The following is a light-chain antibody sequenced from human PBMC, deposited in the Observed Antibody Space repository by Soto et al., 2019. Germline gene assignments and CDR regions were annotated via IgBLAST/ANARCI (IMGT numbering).Light chain of an antibody. CDR2: DAS. J-gene: IGKJ1*01. CDR1: HNIERW. CDR3: QQFAISTT. Sequence: DIQMTQSPSTLSASVGDRVTITCRASHNIERWMAWYQQKPGKAPSLLIFDASTLHSGVPSRFSGSGSGTDFTLTISSLQPDDFATYYCQQFAISTTCAEGTKVDIK. V-gene: IGKV1-5*01.